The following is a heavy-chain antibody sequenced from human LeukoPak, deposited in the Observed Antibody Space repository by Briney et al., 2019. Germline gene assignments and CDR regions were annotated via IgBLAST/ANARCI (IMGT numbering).Heavy chain of an antibody. V-gene: IGHV3-7*01. Sequence: PGGSLRLSCAPSGFTLSSYWMSWVLQAPGKGLEWVANIKYDGSEKDYVDSVKGRFTISRDNAKNSLYLQMNSLRAEDTAVYYCARDIAPAGLFFDYWGQGTLVTVSS. CDR3: ARDIAPAGLFFDY. J-gene: IGHJ4*02. CDR2: IKYDGSEK. CDR1: GFTLSSYW. D-gene: IGHD6-13*01.